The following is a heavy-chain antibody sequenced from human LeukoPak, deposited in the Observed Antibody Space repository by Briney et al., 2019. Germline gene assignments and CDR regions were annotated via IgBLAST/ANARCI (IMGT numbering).Heavy chain of an antibody. J-gene: IGHJ5*02. CDR1: GYTFTSYG. CDR2: ISAYNGNT. CDR3: ARDTNWNDGLDWLDP. D-gene: IGHD1-1*01. Sequence: ASVKVSCKASGYTFTSYGISWVRQAPGQGLEWMGWISAYNGNTNYAQKLQGRVTMTTDTSTSTAYMELRSLRSDDTAVYYCARDTNWNDGLDWLDPWGQGTLVTVSS. V-gene: IGHV1-18*01.